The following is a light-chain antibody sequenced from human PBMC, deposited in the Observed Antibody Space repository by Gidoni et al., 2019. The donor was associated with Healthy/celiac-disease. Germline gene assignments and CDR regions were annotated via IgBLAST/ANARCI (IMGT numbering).Light chain of an antibody. J-gene: IGKJ1*01. V-gene: IGKV3-20*01. Sequence: EIVLTQSPGTLSLSPGERATLSCRASQSVSSSYLAWYQQKSGPAPRLLIYAASSRATGIPDRFSGSWSGKDFTTTISRLEPEDFAVYYCQQYGSSPLFGQGTKVEIK. CDR2: AAS. CDR1: QSVSSSY. CDR3: QQYGSSPL.